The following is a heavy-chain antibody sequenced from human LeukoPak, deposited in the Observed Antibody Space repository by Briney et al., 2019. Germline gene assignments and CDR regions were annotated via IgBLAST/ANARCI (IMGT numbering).Heavy chain of an antibody. CDR1: GGSFSGYY. CDR3: ASAGYQLPRSYNWFDP. CDR2: INHSGST. Sequence: SETLSLTCAVYGGSFSGYYWSWIRQPPGKGLEWIGAINHSGSTNYDPSRKSRVTISVDTSKNQFSLKLSSVTAADTAVYYCASAGYQLPRSYNWFDPWGQGTLVTVPS. V-gene: IGHV4-34*01. J-gene: IGHJ5*02. D-gene: IGHD2-2*01.